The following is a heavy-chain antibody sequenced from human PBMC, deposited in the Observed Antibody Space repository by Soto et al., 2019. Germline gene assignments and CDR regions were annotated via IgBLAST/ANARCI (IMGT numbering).Heavy chain of an antibody. CDR2: IWYDGSNK. D-gene: IGHD2-15*01. V-gene: IGHV3-33*01. CDR3: ARADGWPLDY. J-gene: IGHJ4*02. Sequence: GGSLRLSCAASGFTFSSYGVHWVRQAPGKGLEWVAVIWYDGSNKYYADSVKGRFTISRDNSKNTLYLQMNSLRVEDTAVYYCARADGWPLDYWGQGIRVTVSS. CDR1: GFTFSSYG.